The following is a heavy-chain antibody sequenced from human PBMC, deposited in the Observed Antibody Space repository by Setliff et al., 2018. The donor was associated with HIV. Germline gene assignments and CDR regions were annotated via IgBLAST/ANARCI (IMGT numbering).Heavy chain of an antibody. CDR3: ATRVAYSSGWDEYFQH. CDR1: VFTFNNYG. D-gene: IGHD6-19*01. CDR2: ISSSGTTI. J-gene: IGHJ1*01. Sequence: PGESLKISCAASVFTFNNYGMNWVRQAPGKGLEWVSYISSSGTTIYYADSVKGRFTISRDNAKNSLYLQMNSLRAEDTAIYYCATRVAYSSGWDEYFQHWGQGTLVTVSS. V-gene: IGHV3-48*04.